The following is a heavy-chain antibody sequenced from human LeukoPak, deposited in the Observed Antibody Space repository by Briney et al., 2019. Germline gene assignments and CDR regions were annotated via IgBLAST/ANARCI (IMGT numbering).Heavy chain of an antibody. J-gene: IGHJ4*02. Sequence: GGSLRLSCSVSGFTFSSYWMSWVRQAPGKGLEWVAHINQGGSEKYYVDSVKGRFTISRDNANNALYLQMNSLRADDTALYYCARGRGELEYWGQGALVTVSS. D-gene: IGHD1-26*01. CDR1: GFTFSSYW. CDR3: ARGRGELEY. CDR2: INQGGSEK. V-gene: IGHV3-7*01.